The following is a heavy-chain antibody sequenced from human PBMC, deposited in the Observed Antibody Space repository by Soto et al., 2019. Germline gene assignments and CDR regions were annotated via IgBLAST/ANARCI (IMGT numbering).Heavy chain of an antibody. CDR1: EFPISSYE. J-gene: IGHJ6*02. V-gene: IGHV3-48*03. D-gene: IGHD3-3*01. Sequence: GGSLRLSCAASEFPISSYEMNWVRQAPGKGLERVSYISSSGSTIYYADSVKGRFTISRDNAKNPLNMQMNSLGAEDTAVYYCARGRSGYFHYDYYGMDVWGQGTTVTVSS. CDR3: ARGRSGYFHYDYYGMDV. CDR2: ISSSGSTI.